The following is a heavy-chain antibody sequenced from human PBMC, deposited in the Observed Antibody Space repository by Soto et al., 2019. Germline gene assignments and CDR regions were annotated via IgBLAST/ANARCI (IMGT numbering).Heavy chain of an antibody. CDR1: GFTFSSYA. Sequence: GGSLRLSCAASGFTFSSYAMSWVRQAPGKGLEWVSAFSGSGGSTYYADSVKGRFTISRDNSKNTLYLKMTSLRAEDTAVYYCAKDSSPRQWLGYFDYWGQGTLVTVSS. CDR3: AKDSSPRQWLGYFDY. J-gene: IGHJ4*02. V-gene: IGHV3-23*01. CDR2: FSGSGGST. D-gene: IGHD6-19*01.